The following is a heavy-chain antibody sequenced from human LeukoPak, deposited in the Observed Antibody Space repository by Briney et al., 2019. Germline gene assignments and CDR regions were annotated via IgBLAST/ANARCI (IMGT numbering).Heavy chain of an antibody. Sequence: PGGSLRLSCAASGFTFSSYGMHWVRQAPGKGLEWVAFIRYDGSNKYYADSVKGRFTIYRDNSKNTLYLQMNSLRAEDTAVYYCARDEEVRYSSSWSSRGYFQHWGQGTLVTVSS. CDR3: ARDEEVRYSSSWSSRGYFQH. V-gene: IGHV3-30*02. D-gene: IGHD6-13*01. J-gene: IGHJ1*01. CDR2: IRYDGSNK. CDR1: GFTFSSYG.